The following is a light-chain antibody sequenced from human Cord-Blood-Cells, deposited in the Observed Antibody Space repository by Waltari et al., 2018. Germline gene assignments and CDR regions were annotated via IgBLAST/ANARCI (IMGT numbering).Light chain of an antibody. V-gene: IGLV2-14*01. Sequence: QSALTQPASVSGSPGPSITISSTGTSSDVGGFNSVPWYQQHPGKAPKLMIYDVSNRPSGVSNRFSGSKSGNTASLTISGLQAEDEADYYCSSYTSSSTWVFGGGTKLTVL. J-gene: IGLJ3*02. CDR1: SSDVGGFNS. CDR3: SSYTSSSTWV. CDR2: DVS.